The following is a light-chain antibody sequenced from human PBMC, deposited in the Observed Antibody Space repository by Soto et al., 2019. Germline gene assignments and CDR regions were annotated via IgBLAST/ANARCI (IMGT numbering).Light chain of an antibody. CDR3: QSYDSSLSGFVV. Sequence: QSVLTQPPSVSGAPGQRVTISCTGSSSNIGAGYDVHWYQQLPGRAPKLLIYGNTNRPSGVPDRISGSKSGTSASLAITGLQAEDEADYYCQSYDSSLSGFVVFGGGTKLTVL. CDR2: GNT. J-gene: IGLJ2*01. CDR1: SSNIGAGYD. V-gene: IGLV1-40*01.